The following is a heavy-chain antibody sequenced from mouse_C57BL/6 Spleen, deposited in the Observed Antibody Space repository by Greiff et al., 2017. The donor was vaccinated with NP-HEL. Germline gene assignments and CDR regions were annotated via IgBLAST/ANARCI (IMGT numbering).Heavy chain of an antibody. CDR2: IYWDDDK. J-gene: IGHJ1*03. CDR1: GFSLSTSGMG. Sequence: QVTLKVCGPGILQSSQTLSLTCSFSGFSLSTSGMGVSWIRQPSGKGLEWLAHIYWDDDKRYNPSLKSRLTISKDTSRNQVFLKITSVDTADTATYYCARSYYGSTSWYFDVWGTGTTVTVSS. V-gene: IGHV8-12*01. CDR3: ARSYYGSTSWYFDV. D-gene: IGHD1-1*01.